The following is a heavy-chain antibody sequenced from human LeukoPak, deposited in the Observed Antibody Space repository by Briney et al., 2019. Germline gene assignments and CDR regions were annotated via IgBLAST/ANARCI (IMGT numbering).Heavy chain of an antibody. D-gene: IGHD3-16*01. CDR3: ARDPFYYYYGMDV. V-gene: IGHV3-74*01. CDR1: GITFSSYR. J-gene: IGHJ6*02. CDR2: INGGGGSA. Sequence: GGSLRLSCAASGITFSSYRMHWVRQAPGKGLVWVSRINGGGGSALYADSVKGRFTISRDNAKNSLYLQMNSLRAEDTAVYYCARDPFYYYYGMDVWGQGTTVTVSS.